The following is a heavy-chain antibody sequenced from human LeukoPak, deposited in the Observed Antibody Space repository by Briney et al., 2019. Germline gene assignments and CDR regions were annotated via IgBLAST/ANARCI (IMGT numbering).Heavy chain of an antibody. D-gene: IGHD3-16*01. J-gene: IGHJ6*02. Sequence: SETLSLTCAVYGGSFSGYYWSWLRQPPGKGLEGIGEINHSESTNYNPSLKSRVTIPVDTSKNQFSLKLSSVTAADTAVYYCARVSGESFSGYYYYGMDVWGQGTTVTVSS. V-gene: IGHV4-34*01. CDR2: INHSEST. CDR1: GGSFSGYY. CDR3: ARVSGESFSGYYYYGMDV.